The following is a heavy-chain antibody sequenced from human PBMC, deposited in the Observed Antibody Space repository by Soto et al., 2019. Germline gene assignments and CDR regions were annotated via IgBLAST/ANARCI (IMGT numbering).Heavy chain of an antibody. CDR1: GFTFSNYA. D-gene: IGHD5-18*01. J-gene: IGHJ4*02. CDR2: ISGDGSNE. V-gene: IGHV3-30*14. CDR3: ARAREPEYSSAIFFDI. Sequence: GGSLSLCCIFSGFTFSNYAMHWVRQAPGKGLEWVALISGDGSNEYYANSVKGRFTISRDISTNMVYLQMSSLTDEDTAVYYCARAREPEYSSAIFFDIWGQGALVNVSS.